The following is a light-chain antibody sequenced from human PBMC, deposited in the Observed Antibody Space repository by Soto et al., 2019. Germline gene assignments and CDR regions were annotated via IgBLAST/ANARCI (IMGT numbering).Light chain of an antibody. J-gene: IGKJ1*01. Sequence: DIQMTQSPSTLSASVGDRVTITCRASQTISSWLAWYQQKPGKAPKLLIYKASTLKSGVPSRFSGSGSGTEFPLTISSLQPDDFANYYCQHYNSYSETFGQGTKVELK. CDR1: QTISSW. CDR3: QHYNSYSET. V-gene: IGKV1-5*03. CDR2: KAS.